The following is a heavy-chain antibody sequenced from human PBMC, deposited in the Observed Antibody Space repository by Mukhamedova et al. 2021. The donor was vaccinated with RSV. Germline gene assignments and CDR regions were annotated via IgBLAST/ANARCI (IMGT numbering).Heavy chain of an antibody. Sequence: DSVQGRFTISRDNSKNTLYLQMNSLRAEDTAVYYCAKDPGSVNPTGYYYGLDVWGQGTTVTV. D-gene: IGHD3-10*01. V-gene: IGHV3-30*02. CDR3: AKDPGSVNPTGYYYGLDV. J-gene: IGHJ6*02.